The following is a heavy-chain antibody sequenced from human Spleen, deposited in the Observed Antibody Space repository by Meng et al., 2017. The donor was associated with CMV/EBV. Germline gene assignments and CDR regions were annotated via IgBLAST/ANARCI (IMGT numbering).Heavy chain of an antibody. Sequence: GESLKISCAASGFTFSNYAMHWVRQAPGKGLEWVALIPYDGRDKYYADSVKGRFTISRDNSKNTLYLQMNSLRDDDTAVYYCARDQIRGVVGARPRGPGDLWGQGTLVTVSS. CDR1: GFTFSNYA. J-gene: IGHJ4*02. D-gene: IGHD1-26*01. CDR2: IPYDGRDK. V-gene: IGHV3-30*04. CDR3: ARDQIRGVVGARPRGPGDL.